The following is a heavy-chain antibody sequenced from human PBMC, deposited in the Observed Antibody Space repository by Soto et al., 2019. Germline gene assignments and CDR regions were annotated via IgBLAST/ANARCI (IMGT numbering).Heavy chain of an antibody. CDR2: IIPLVGTP. V-gene: IGHV1-69*01. CDR3: ARESSSPNYYFYGMDV. J-gene: IGHJ6*02. Sequence: QVQLVQSGAEVKKPGSSVKVSCRASRGTFASYAVSWVRQAPGQGLEWMGVIIPLVGTPKYTQKFQGRVRITADDSASAAYMELTNLTSEDTAVYYCARESSSPNYYFYGMDVWGQGTSVTVSS. CDR1: RGTFASYA. D-gene: IGHD6-6*01.